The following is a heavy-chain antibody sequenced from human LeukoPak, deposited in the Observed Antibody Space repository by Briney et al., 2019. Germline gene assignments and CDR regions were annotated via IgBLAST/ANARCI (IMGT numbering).Heavy chain of an antibody. CDR3: ARAPVDSSGWFGGAFDI. Sequence: GGSLRLSCAASGFTFSTYSMNWVRQAPGKGLEVVSCISSSSSYIYYADSVKGRFTISRDNDKNSLYVQMNSLRAEDTDVYYCARAPVDSSGWFGGAFDIWGQGTMVTVSS. CDR1: GFTFSTYS. D-gene: IGHD6-19*01. V-gene: IGHV3-21*01. J-gene: IGHJ3*02. CDR2: ISSSSSYI.